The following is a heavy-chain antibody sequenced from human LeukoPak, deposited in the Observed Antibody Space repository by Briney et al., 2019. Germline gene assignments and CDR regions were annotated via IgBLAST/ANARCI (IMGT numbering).Heavy chain of an antibody. CDR2: IYYSGST. J-gene: IGHJ5*02. D-gene: IGHD3-3*01. CDR3: ARVVTYYDFWSGKYNWFDP. V-gene: IGHV4-59*11. Sequence: SETLSLTCTVSGGSISSQYWSWIRQPPGKGLEWIGYIYYSGSTNYNPSLKSRVTISVDTSKNQFSLKLSSVTAADTAVYYCARVVTYYDFWSGKYNWFDPWGQGTLVTVSS. CDR1: GGSISSQY.